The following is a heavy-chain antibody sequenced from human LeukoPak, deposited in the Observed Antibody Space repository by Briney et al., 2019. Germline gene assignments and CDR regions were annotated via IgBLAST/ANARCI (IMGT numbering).Heavy chain of an antibody. J-gene: IGHJ4*02. CDR3: AKGPNRYFDWSNY. CDR2: ISGSGGST. Sequence: ETLSLTCAVPGGSSSSSNWWNWVRQPPGKGLEWVSAISGSGGSTYYADSVKGRFTISRDNSKNTLYLQMNSLRAEDTAVYYCAKGPNRYFDWSNYWGQGTLVTVSS. CDR1: GGSSSSSN. D-gene: IGHD3-9*01. V-gene: IGHV3-23*01.